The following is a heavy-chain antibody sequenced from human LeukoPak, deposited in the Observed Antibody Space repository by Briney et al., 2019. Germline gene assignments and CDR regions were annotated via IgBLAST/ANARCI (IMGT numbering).Heavy chain of an antibody. CDR1: GFIVSSNY. J-gene: IGHJ4*02. CDR3: AKRPKTSSSADY. Sequence: GGSLRLSCAASGFIVSSNYMSWVRQAPGKGLEWVSAISGSGGSTYYADYVKGRFTISRDNSKNTLYLQMNSLRAEDTAVYYCAKRPKTSSSADYWGQGTLVTVSS. V-gene: IGHV3-23*01. D-gene: IGHD6-6*01. CDR2: ISGSGGST.